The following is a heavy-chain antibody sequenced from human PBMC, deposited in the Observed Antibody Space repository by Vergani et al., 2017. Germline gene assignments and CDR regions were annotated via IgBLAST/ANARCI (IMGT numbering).Heavy chain of an antibody. CDR3: ARQAKTGTYYGMDV. J-gene: IGHJ6*02. D-gene: IGHD1/OR15-1a*01. Sequence: QVQLVQSGAEVKKPGASVKVSCKASGYTFTSYAMHWVRQAPGQRLEWMGWINAGNGNTKYSQKFQGRVTITRDTSASTAYMELSSLRSEDTAVYYCARQAKTGTYYGMDVWGQGTTVTVSS. V-gene: IGHV1-3*01. CDR1: GYTFTSYA. CDR2: INAGNGNT.